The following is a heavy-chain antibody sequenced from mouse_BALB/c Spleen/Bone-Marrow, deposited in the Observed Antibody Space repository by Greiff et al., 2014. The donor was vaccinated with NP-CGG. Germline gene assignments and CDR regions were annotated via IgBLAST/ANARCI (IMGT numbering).Heavy chain of an antibody. CDR1: GFTFSSYA. D-gene: IGHD1-1*01. Sequence: EVQLVESGGGLVKPGGSLKLSCAASGFTFSSYAMSWVRRTPEKRLEWVATICSGGSYTYYPDSVKGRFTISRDNAKNTLYLQMSSLRSEDTAMYYCARPHYYGSSWFAYWGQGTLVTVSA. CDR3: ARPHYYGSSWFAY. J-gene: IGHJ3*01. V-gene: IGHV5-9-3*01. CDR2: ICSGGSYT.